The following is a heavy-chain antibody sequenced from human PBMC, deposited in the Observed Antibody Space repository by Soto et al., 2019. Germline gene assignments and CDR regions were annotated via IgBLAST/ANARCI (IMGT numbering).Heavy chain of an antibody. V-gene: IGHV1-3*01. CDR1: GYTFTSYA. CDR2: INAGNGNT. D-gene: IGHD2-8*01. J-gene: IGHJ4*02. Sequence: ASVKVSCKASGYTFTSYAMHRLRQAPGPRLEWMGWINAGNGNTKYSQKFQGRVTITRDTSASTAYMELSSLRSEDTAVYYCARDSLWDIVLMLYAPSGYFDYWGQGTLVTVS. CDR3: ARDSLWDIVLMLYAPSGYFDY.